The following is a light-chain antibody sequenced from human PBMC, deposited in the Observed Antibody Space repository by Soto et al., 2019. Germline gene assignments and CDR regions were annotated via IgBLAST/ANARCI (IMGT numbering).Light chain of an antibody. CDR3: QHHWT. V-gene: IGKV4-1*01. CDR2: WAS. Sequence: DIVMTQSPDSLAVSLVERSTIHXXSSQSVLDSSNNKNYLAWYQQKPGXPPNRLIYWASTRASGFPDRFNFSGSGTDVTLTISSLQAEDVAVYYCQHHWTFGQGTKVDI. J-gene: IGKJ1*01. CDR1: QSVLDSSNNKNY.